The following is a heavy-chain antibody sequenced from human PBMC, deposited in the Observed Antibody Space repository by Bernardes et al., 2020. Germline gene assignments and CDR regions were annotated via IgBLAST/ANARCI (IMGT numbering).Heavy chain of an antibody. D-gene: IGHD3-22*01. Sequence: ASVKVSCMASGYTFTSYDINWVRQATGQGLEWMGWMNPNSGNTGYAQKFQGRVTMTRNTSISTAYMELSSLRSEDTAVYYCARGPDRYYYDSSGYYSPWGQGTLVTVSS. CDR1: GYTFTSYD. CDR2: MNPNSGNT. V-gene: IGHV1-8*01. CDR3: ARGPDRYYYDSSGYYSP. J-gene: IGHJ5*02.